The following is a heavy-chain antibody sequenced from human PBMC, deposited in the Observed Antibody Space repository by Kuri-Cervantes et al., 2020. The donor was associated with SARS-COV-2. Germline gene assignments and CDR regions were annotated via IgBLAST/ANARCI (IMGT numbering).Heavy chain of an antibody. CDR2: ISSSGTYT. Sequence: SCKAPGYTFTSYGISWVRQAPGKGLEWLSYISSSGTYTNYADSVKGRFTISRDNAKNSLYLQMNSLRAEDTAVYYCARSRLGYCSSTSCYLDAFDIWGQGTMVTVSS. CDR3: ARSRLGYCSSTSCYLDAFDI. CDR1: GYTFTSYG. D-gene: IGHD2-2*01. V-gene: IGHV3-11*03. J-gene: IGHJ3*02.